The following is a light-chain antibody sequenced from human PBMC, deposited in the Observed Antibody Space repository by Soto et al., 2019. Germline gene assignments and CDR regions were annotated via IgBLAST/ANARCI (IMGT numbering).Light chain of an antibody. J-gene: IGKJ1*01. CDR1: QSLVHSNGNTF. V-gene: IGKV2-30*02. CDR3: MQDKYAPKT. Sequence: EVVMTPSPLSLPVTLGQPASISCRSSQSLVHSNGNTFLTWFQQRPGQSPRRLIYKVSIRDSGVSDRFSGSGSGTDFTLKISRVEAEDVGVYYCMQDKYAPKTFGQGTMVEI. CDR2: KVS.